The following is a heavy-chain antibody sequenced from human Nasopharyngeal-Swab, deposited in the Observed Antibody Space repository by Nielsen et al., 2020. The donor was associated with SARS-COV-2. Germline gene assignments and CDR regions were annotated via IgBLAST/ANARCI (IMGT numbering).Heavy chain of an antibody. J-gene: IGHJ6*02. CDR3: ARGSRSTIFGVVPDYYYGMDV. CDR2: IYTSGST. CDR1: GGSISSYY. V-gene: IGHV4-4*07. D-gene: IGHD3-3*01. Sequence: SETLSLTCTVSGGSISSYYWSWIRQPAGKGLEWIGRIYTSGSTNYNPSLKSRVTMSVDTSKNQFSLKLSSVTAADTAVYYCARGSRSTIFGVVPDYYYGMDVWGQGTTVTVSS.